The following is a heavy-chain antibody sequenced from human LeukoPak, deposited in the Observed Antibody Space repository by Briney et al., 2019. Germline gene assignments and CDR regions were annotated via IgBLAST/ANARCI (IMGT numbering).Heavy chain of an antibody. Sequence: GASVKVSCKVSGYTLTELSMHWVRQAPGQGLEWMGWINPNSGGTNYAQKFQGRVTMTRDTSISTAYMELSRLRSDDTAVYYCARDRGTVVILYYFDYWGQGTLVTVSS. J-gene: IGHJ4*02. CDR1: GYTLTELS. CDR2: INPNSGGT. V-gene: IGHV1-2*02. D-gene: IGHD4-23*01. CDR3: ARDRGTVVILYYFDY.